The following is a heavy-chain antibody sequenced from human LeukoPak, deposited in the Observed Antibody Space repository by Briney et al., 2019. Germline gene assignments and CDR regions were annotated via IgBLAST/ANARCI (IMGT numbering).Heavy chain of an antibody. CDR1: GGSISSGSYY. CDR2: IYTSGST. V-gene: IGHV4-61*02. J-gene: IGHJ5*02. D-gene: IGHD3-10*01. Sequence: SETLSLTCTVSGGSISSGSYYWSWIRQPAGKGLEWIGRIYTSGSTNYNPSLKSRVTISVDTSKNQFSLKLSSVTAADTAVYYCARVLGFVTMVRGSTGEDWFDPWGQGTLVTVSS. CDR3: ARVLGFVTMVRGSTGEDWFDP.